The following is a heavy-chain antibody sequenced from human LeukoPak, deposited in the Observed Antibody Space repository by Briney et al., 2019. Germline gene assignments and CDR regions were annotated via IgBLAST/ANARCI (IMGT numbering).Heavy chain of an antibody. CDR2: IIPILGIA. CDR1: GGTFTSYT. Sequence: SVKVSFKASGGTFTSYTISWVRQAPGQGLEWMGRIIPILGIANYAQKFQGRVTITADKSTSTAYMELSSLRSEDTAVYYCARDLPMDYYDSSGYPPDYYYGMDVWGQGTTVTVSS. CDR3: ARDLPMDYYDSSGYPPDYYYGMDV. V-gene: IGHV1-69*04. D-gene: IGHD3-22*01. J-gene: IGHJ6*02.